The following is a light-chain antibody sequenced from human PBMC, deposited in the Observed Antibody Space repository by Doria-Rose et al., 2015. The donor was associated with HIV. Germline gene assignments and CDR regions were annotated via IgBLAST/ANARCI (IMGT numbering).Light chain of an antibody. CDR2: DDD. J-gene: IGLJ1*01. Sequence: VLTQPPSVSVAPGQTARITCGGNNIGSRHVHWYQQRPGQAPVLVVYDDDAGPSGIAGRVSGSNSGNTATLTISWVEAGDEADYYCQVSDSGREWGVFGSRTKVTVL. V-gene: IGLV3-21*02. CDR3: QVSDSGREWGV. CDR1: NIGSRH.